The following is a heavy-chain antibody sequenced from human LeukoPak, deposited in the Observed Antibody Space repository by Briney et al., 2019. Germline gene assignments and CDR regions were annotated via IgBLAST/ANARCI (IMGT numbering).Heavy chain of an antibody. V-gene: IGHV3-33*01. CDR2: IWYDGNNK. CDR1: GFTFNSYG. Sequence: GGSLRLSCAASGFTFNSYGIHWVRQAPGKGLEWVAVIWYDGNNKYYADSVKGRFTISRDSSQNTMYLQRNSLRAEDTAVYYCATEHTTVTSLLDYWGQGTLVTVSS. D-gene: IGHD4-17*01. CDR3: ATEHTTVTSLLDY. J-gene: IGHJ4*02.